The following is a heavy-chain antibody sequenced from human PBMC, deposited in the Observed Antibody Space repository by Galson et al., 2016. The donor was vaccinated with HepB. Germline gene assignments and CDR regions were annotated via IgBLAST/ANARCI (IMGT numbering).Heavy chain of an antibody. CDR2: ISDSGGRT. Sequence: SLRLSCAASGFTFNNYAMSWVRQAPGKGLEWVSSISDSGGRTYYADSVKGRFTISRDNSKNTLYLQMNSLRAEGTAVYYCAKDRDYCTGGVCGWHAIVPSDYWGQGTRVTVSS. D-gene: IGHD2-8*02. V-gene: IGHV3-23*01. CDR3: AKDRDYCTGGVCGWHAIVPSDY. J-gene: IGHJ4*02. CDR1: GFTFNNYA.